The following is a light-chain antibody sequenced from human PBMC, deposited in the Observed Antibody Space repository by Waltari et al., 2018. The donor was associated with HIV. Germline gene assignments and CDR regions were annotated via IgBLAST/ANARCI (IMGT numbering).Light chain of an antibody. Sequence: EIVMTQSPATLSVSPGERATLSCRASQNIGTNLAWYQQKSGQAPRLLIYGASTRATCIPARFSGSGAGTEFTLAISSLQAEDFAVYYCHQYDTWPPKTFGQGTKVEIK. CDR1: QNIGTN. J-gene: IGKJ1*01. V-gene: IGKV3-15*01. CDR3: HQYDTWPPKT. CDR2: GAS.